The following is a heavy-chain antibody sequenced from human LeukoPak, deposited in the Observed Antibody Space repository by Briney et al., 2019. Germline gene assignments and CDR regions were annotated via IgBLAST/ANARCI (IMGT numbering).Heavy chain of an antibody. V-gene: IGHV3-15*01. J-gene: IGHJ4*02. CDR3: TADVASFGSGELDY. Sequence: TGGSVRLSCAVSGFSVRNAWMIWVREGPGRGLEWVGRIKSKAGGGTTDNAEPVKGRFTISRDDSKNTLYLQMNSLKTEDTAVYYCTADVASFGSGELDYWGQGILVTVSS. CDR2: IKSKAGGGTT. D-gene: IGHD3-10*01. CDR1: GFSVRNAW.